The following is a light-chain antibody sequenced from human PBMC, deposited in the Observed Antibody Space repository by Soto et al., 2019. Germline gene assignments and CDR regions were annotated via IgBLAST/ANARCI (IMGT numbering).Light chain of an antibody. Sequence: DIQMTQYQSSLSASVGDRVTITCQASQDISNYLNWYQQKPGKAPKLLIYDASNLETGVPSRFSGSGSGTDFTFTISSLQPEDIATYYCQLYANLPLPFAGVAKV. J-gene: IGKJ4*01. CDR1: QDISNY. V-gene: IGKV1-33*01. CDR3: QLYANLPLP. CDR2: DAS.